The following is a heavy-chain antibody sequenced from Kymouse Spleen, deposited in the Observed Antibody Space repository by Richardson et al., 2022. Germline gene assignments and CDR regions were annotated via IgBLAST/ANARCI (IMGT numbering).Heavy chain of an antibody. Sequence: QVQLQQWGAGLLKPSETLSLTCAVYGGSFSGYYWSWIRQPPGKGLEWIGEINHSGSTNYNPSLKSRVTISVDTSKNQFSLKLSSVTAADTAVYYCARGDFHYYGSGSYHYWGQGTLVTVSS. V-gene: IGHV4-34*01. CDR3: ARGDFHYYGSGSYHY. CDR1: GGSFSGYY. D-gene: IGHD3-10*01. J-gene: IGHJ4*02. CDR2: INHSGST.